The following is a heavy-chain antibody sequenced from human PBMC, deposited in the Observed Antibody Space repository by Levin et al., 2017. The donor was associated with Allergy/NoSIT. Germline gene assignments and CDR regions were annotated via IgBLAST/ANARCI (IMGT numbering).Heavy chain of an antibody. CDR2: ISYDGSNK. Sequence: GESLKISCAASGFTFSSYAMHWVRQAPGKGLEWVAVISYDGSNKYYADSVKGRFTISRDNSKNTLYLQMNSLRAEDTAVYYCARGSPLHHFDYWGQGTLVTVPS. J-gene: IGHJ4*02. CDR1: GFTFSSYA. CDR3: ARGSPLHHFDY. V-gene: IGHV3-30-3*01.